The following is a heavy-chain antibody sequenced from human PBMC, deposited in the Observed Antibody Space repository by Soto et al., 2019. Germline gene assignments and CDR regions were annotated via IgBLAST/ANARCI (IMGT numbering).Heavy chain of an antibody. Sequence: PGGSLRLSCAASGFTFSSYAMSWVRQAPGKGLEWVSAISGSGGSTYYADSVKGRFTISRDNSKNTLYLQMNSLRAEDTAVYYCAKVAIFEQPPGLNGMDVWGQGTTVTVSS. CDR2: ISGSGGST. J-gene: IGHJ6*02. V-gene: IGHV3-23*01. CDR3: AKVAIFEQPPGLNGMDV. CDR1: GFTFSSYA. D-gene: IGHD3-3*01.